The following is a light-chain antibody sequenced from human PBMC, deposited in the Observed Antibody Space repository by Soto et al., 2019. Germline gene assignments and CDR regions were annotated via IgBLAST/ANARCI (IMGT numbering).Light chain of an antibody. CDR2: SNN. V-gene: IGLV1-44*01. J-gene: IGLJ2*01. CDR3: ASWDDKMSALL. Sequence: QSVLTQPPSASETPGQRVTISCSGGSSNIGSNTVNWYQQLPGTAPKLLVYSNNQRPSGVPDRFSGSKSGTSASLAISGLQSDDEADYFCASWDDKMSALLFGGGTKLTVL. CDR1: SSNIGSNT.